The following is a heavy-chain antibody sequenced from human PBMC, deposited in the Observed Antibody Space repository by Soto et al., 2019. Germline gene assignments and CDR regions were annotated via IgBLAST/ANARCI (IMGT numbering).Heavy chain of an antibody. CDR1: GGTFSSYA. V-gene: IGHV1-69*01. D-gene: IGHD2-2*01. CDR2: IIPISGTA. J-gene: IGHJ6*02. CDR3: ARSQGSSTSLEIYYYYYYGMDV. Sequence: QVQLVQSGAEVKKPGSSVKVSCKASGGTFSSYAISWVRQAPGQGLEGMGGIIPISGTANYAQKFQGRVTITADESTSTAYMELSSLRSEDTAVYYCARSQGSSTSLEIYYYYYYGMDVWGQGTTVTVSS.